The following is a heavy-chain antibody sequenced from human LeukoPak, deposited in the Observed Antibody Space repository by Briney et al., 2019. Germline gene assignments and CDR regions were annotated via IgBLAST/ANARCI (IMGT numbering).Heavy chain of an antibody. CDR1: GWSINGIY. CDR2: INHNDRT. Sequence: SETLSCTCSVYGWSINGIYWSWIRQRQGQGLEWMGGINHNDRTNYNPSLKSRVTISVDASKNQFSLRLSSVTAADTAVYYCARLDDRAARIAVGRSSSWSSRRGFDYWGQGTLVTVSS. D-gene: IGHD6-13*01. V-gene: IGHV4-34*01. CDR3: ARLDDRAARIAVGRSSSWSSRRGFDY. J-gene: IGHJ4*02.